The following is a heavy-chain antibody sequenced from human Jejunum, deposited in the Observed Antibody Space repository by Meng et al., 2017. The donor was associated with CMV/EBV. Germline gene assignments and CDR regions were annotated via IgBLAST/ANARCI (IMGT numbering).Heavy chain of an antibody. J-gene: IGHJ4*02. D-gene: IGHD4/OR15-4a*01. CDR3: ARELYGGYWDY. Sequence: SCKASGYTFTTHAIHWVRQAPGQSLEWMGLINTGNDDTDYSQRFRGRVVLTRETSASTAYMEMSSLTSEDTAVYYCARELYGGYWDYWGQGTLVTVSS. CDR1: GYTFTTHA. CDR2: INTGNDDT. V-gene: IGHV1-3*04.